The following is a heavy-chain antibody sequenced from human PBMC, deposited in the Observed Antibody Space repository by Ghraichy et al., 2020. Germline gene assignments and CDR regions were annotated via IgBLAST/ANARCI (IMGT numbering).Heavy chain of an antibody. J-gene: IGHJ6*02. CDR3: AILASNAVDV. CDR1: GGSVSSGSYS. D-gene: IGHD2-8*01. V-gene: IGHV4-30-2*01. CDR2: IYHSGTG. Sequence: SETLSLTCGVSGGSVSSGSYSWTWIRQPPGKGLEWIGNIYHSGTGYYNPSLEGRVTLSVDRSKNQFSLDLTSVTAADTAVYYCAILASNAVDVWGHGTTVTVSS.